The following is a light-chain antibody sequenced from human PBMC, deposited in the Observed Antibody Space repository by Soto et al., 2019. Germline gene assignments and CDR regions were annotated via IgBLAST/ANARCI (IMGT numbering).Light chain of an antibody. J-gene: IGLJ3*02. CDR1: SSDVGGYNY. CDR2: EVS. Sequence: QSALTQPASVSGSPGQSIIISCTGTSSDVGGYNYVSWYQQHPGKAPKLMIYEVSNRPSGVSDRFSGSKSGNTASLTISGLQAEDEADYYCSSYTRSSTGVFGGGTKLTVL. CDR3: SSYTRSSTGV. V-gene: IGLV2-14*01.